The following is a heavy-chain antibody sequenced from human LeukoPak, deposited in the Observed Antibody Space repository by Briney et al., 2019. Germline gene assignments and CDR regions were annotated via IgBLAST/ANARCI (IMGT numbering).Heavy chain of an antibody. CDR1: GGSISSGSYC. Sequence: PSQTLSLTCRVSGGSISSGSYCWSWIRQPAGKGLEWIGRIYTTEKTNYNPSLKSRVTISVDTSKNQFSLKLSSVTAADTAVYYCARSLRPYYFAYWGQGTLVTISS. CDR3: ARSLRPYYFAY. V-gene: IGHV4-61*02. J-gene: IGHJ4*02. D-gene: IGHD4-17*01. CDR2: IYTTEKT.